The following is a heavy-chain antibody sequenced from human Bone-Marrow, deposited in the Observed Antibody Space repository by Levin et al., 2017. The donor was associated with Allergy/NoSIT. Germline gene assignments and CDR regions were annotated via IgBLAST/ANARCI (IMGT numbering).Heavy chain of an antibody. V-gene: IGHV3-53*01. D-gene: IGHD3-10*01. CDR3: ARDWPVGSGPCDAFDI. CDR2: IYTAGAT. J-gene: IGHJ3*02. CDR1: GFTLSTNY. Sequence: PGGSLRLSCTASGFTLSTNYMSWVRQAPGKGLEWVSLIYTAGATYYADSVKGRFTISRANSKYTLFLQMNSLSADDTDVYLCARDWPVGSGPCDAFDIWGPGTMVTVSS.